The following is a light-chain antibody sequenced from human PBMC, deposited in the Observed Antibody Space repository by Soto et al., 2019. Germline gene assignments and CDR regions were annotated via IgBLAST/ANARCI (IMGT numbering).Light chain of an antibody. CDR3: SSYSSSSPLV. V-gene: IGLV2-14*01. Sequence: QSALTQPASVSGSPGQSITIACTGTSSDVGGYKYVSWYQQHPGKAPKPMIYEVSNRPSGVSNRFSGSKSGNTASLTISGLQTEDEADYYCSSYSSSSPLVLGPGTKLTVL. CDR1: SSDVGGYKY. J-gene: IGLJ1*01. CDR2: EVS.